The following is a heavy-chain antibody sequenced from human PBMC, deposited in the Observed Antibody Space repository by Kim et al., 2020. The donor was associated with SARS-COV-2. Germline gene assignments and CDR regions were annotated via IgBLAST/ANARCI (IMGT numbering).Heavy chain of an antibody. D-gene: IGHD5-12*01. CDR2: IYYSGST. Sequence: SETLSLTCTVSGGSISSGGFYWSWIRQHPGKGLEWIGYIYYSGSTYYNPSLKSRVTISVDTSKNQFSLKLSSVTAADTAVYYCARGLSRIVATRRSYYFDYWGQGTLVTVSS. CDR1: GGSISSGGFY. CDR3: ARGLSRIVATRRSYYFDY. V-gene: IGHV4-31*03. J-gene: IGHJ4*02.